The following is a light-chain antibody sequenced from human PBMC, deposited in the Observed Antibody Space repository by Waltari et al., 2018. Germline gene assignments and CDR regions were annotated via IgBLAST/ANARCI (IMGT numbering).Light chain of an antibody. V-gene: IGLV2-14*01. CDR3: NSYAGSSSWV. Sequence: QSALTKPASVSGSPGQSITISCPGTSSDVGFYNYVSWYQQHPGKAPKLIIYDVSERPSGVSDRFSGSKSGNTASLTISGLQAEDEADYYCNSYAGSSSWVFGGGTKLTVL. J-gene: IGLJ3*02. CDR2: DVS. CDR1: SSDVGFYNY.